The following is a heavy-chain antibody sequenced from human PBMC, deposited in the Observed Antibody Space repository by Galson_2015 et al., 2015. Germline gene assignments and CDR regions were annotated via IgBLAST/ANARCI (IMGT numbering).Heavy chain of an antibody. V-gene: IGHV6-1*01. CDR3: AREPRDLIWFGEYAETDLGFHV. CDR1: GDSVSSNSAA. Sequence: CAISGDSVSSNSAAWNWIRQSPSRGLEWLGRTYYRSKWYNDYAVSVKSRITINPDTSKNQFSLQLNSVTPEDTAVYYCAREPRDLIWFGEYAETDLGFHVWGKGTTVTVSS. D-gene: IGHD3-10*01. J-gene: IGHJ6*04. CDR2: TYYRSKWYN.